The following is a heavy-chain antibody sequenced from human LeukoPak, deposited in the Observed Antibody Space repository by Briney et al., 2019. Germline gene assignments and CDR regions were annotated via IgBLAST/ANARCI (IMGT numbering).Heavy chain of an antibody. CDR1: GFTFSSYG. D-gene: IGHD3-10*01. J-gene: IGHJ6*03. Sequence: GGSLRLSCAASGFTFSSYGMHWVRQAPGKGLEWVAFIRYDGSNKYYADSVKGRFTISRDNSKNTLYLQMNSLRAEDTAVYYCAKVGDSMVRGVITPYYYYYYYMDVWGKGTTVTVSS. CDR3: AKVGDSMVRGVITPYYYYYYYMDV. V-gene: IGHV3-30*02. CDR2: IRYDGSNK.